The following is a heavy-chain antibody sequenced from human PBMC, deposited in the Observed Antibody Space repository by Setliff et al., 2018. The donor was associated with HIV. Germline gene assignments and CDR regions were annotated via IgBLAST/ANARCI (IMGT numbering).Heavy chain of an antibody. V-gene: IGHV4-4*07. Sequence: PSETLSLTCTVSGGSISSYYWSWIRQPAGKGLEWIGYIYTSGSTNYNPSLKSRVTMSVDTSKNQFSLKLDSVTPEDTAVYYCARDCRVGWVFTYGMDVWGQGTLVTVSS. CDR1: GGSISSYY. CDR2: IYTSGST. CDR3: ARDCRVGWVFTYGMDV. D-gene: IGHD6-13*01. J-gene: IGHJ6*02.